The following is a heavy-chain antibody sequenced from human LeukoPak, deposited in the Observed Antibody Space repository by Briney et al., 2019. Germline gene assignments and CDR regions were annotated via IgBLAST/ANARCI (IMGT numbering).Heavy chain of an antibody. J-gene: IGHJ6*03. Sequence: SETLSLTCTVFGGSISSSSYYWGWIRQPPGKGLEWIGSIYYSGSTYYNPSLKSRVTISVDTSKNQFSLKLSSVTAADTAVYYCARTNSGRAEDYYYYMDVWGKGTTVTISS. V-gene: IGHV4-39*01. CDR3: ARTNSGRAEDYYYYMDV. CDR1: GGSISSSSYY. CDR2: IYYSGST. D-gene: IGHD5-12*01.